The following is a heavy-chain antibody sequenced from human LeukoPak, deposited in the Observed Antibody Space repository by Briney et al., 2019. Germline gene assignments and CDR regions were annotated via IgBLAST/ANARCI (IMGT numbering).Heavy chain of an antibody. J-gene: IGHJ4*02. Sequence: GGSLRLSCAASGFTFSNYAMHWVRQAPGKGLEWVAYISYDGSNKNYAGSVKGRFTISRDNSKNTLYLQMNSLRAEDTAVYYCARGGIMAAAGDYWGQGTLVTVSS. CDR1: GFTFSNYA. CDR2: ISYDGSNK. CDR3: ARGGIMAAAGDY. D-gene: IGHD6-13*01. V-gene: IGHV3-30-3*01.